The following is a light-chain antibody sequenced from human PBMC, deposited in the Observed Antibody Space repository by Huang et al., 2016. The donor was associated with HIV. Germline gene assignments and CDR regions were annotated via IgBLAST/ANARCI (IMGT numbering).Light chain of an antibody. CDR1: QSVTINY. CDR3: QQYGSSPLT. Sequence: ETVLTQSPGTLSLSPGERATLSCRASQSVTINYVAWYQQKPGQAPRLLMYGAATRATGIPYRFSGSGSGTDFTLTISRLEPEDFAVYYCQQYGSSPLTFGGGTKVEIK. CDR2: GAA. V-gene: IGKV3-20*01. J-gene: IGKJ4*01.